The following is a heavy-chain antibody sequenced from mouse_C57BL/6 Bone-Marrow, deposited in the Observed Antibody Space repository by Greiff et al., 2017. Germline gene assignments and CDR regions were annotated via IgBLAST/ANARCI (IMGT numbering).Heavy chain of an antibody. Sequence: EVQLQESGAELVRPGASVKLSCTASGFNIKDDYMHWVKQRPEQGLEWIGWIDPENGDTEYASKFQGKATITADTSSNTAYLQLSSLTSEDTAVYYCTTAFYYDSPLPYWGQGTTLTVSS. CDR1: GFNIKDDY. V-gene: IGHV14-4*01. CDR3: TTAFYYDSPLPY. J-gene: IGHJ2*01. D-gene: IGHD2-4*01. CDR2: IDPENGDT.